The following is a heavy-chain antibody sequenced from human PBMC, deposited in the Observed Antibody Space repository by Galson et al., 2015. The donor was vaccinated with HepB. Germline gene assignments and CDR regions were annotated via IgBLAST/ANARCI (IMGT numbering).Heavy chain of an antibody. V-gene: IGHV1-18*01. D-gene: IGHD6-19*01. Sequence: SVKVSCKASGYTFTSFGISWVRQAPGQGLEWMGGISADNGNIKYAQKFRGRVTMTTDTSTSTAYMELGSLRSDDTAVYYCASEPRTFFSGQNYGLEVWGQGTPVTVSS. CDR1: GYTFTSFG. CDR2: ISADNGNI. CDR3: ASEPRTFFSGQNYGLEV. J-gene: IGHJ6*02.